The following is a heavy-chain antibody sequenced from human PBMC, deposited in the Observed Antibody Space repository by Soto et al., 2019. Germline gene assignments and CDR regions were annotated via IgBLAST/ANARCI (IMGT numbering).Heavy chain of an antibody. CDR3: IGTYSGSSMRFDY. Sequence: EVQLVESGGGSVKPGGSLRLSCAASGFTFSNAWMTWVRQAPGKGLEWVGRVKSKTDGGTIDYAAPVKDRFTISRDDSKNTLYLQMNSLKTEDTAVYYCIGTYSGSSMRFDYCGQGTLVTVSS. D-gene: IGHD5-12*01. CDR2: VKSKTDGGTI. CDR1: GFTFSNAW. J-gene: IGHJ4*02. V-gene: IGHV3-15*01.